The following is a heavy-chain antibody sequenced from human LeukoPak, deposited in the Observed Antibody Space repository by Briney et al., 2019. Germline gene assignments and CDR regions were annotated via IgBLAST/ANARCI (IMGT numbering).Heavy chain of an antibody. Sequence: TGGSLRLSCSASGFTFSSYAMHWVRQAPGKGLEYVSAISSNGGSTYYADSVKGRFTISRDSSKNTLYLQMSSLRAEDTAVYYCVKGGQGLRYFDWLLSDYYYGMDVWGKGTTVTVSS. CDR3: VKGGQGLRYFDWLLSDYYYGMDV. J-gene: IGHJ6*04. D-gene: IGHD3-9*01. CDR2: ISSNGGST. V-gene: IGHV3-64D*06. CDR1: GFTFSSYA.